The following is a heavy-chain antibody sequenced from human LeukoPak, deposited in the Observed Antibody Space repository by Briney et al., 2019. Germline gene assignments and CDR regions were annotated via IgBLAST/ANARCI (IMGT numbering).Heavy chain of an antibody. CDR3: ARRLGSGSYYLYYFDY. CDR1: GSSFTSYW. J-gene: IGHJ4*02. D-gene: IGHD3-10*01. CDR2: IYPGDSDT. Sequence: GASLQISCKGSGSSFTSYWIGWVRQLPGKGLEWMGIIYPGDSDTRYSPSFQGQVTISADKSISTAYLQWSSLKASDTAMYYCARRLGSGSYYLYYFDYWGQGTLVTVSS. V-gene: IGHV5-51*01.